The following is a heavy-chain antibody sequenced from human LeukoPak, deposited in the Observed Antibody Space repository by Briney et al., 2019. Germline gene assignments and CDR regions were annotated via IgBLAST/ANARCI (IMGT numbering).Heavy chain of an antibody. CDR3: ARDRGIAAAVDWFDP. D-gene: IGHD6-13*01. V-gene: IGHV4-4*07. Sequence: SETLSLTCTVSGGSISSYYGSWIRQPAGKGLEWIGRIYTSGSTNYNPSLKSQVTMSVDTSKNQFSLKLSSVTAADTAVYYCARDRGIAAAVDWFDPWGQGTLVTVSS. CDR1: GGSISSYY. J-gene: IGHJ5*02. CDR2: IYTSGST.